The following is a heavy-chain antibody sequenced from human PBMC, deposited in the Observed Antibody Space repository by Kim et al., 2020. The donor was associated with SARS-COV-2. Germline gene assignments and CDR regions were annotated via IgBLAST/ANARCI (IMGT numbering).Heavy chain of an antibody. V-gene: IGHV1-69*01. Sequence: ANYAQKFQGRVTITADESTSTAYMELSSLRSEDTAVYYCASFSSGYYFDYWGQGTLVTVSS. CDR3: ASFSSGYYFDY. J-gene: IGHJ4*02. CDR2: A. D-gene: IGHD6-19*01.